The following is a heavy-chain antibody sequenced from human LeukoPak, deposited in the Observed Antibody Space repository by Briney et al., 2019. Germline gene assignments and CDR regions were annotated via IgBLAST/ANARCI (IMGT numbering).Heavy chain of an antibody. Sequence: SETLSLTCTVSGGSISSSSYYWGWIRQPPGKGLEWIGSIYYSGSTYYNPSLKSRVTISVDTSKNQFSLKLSSVTAADTAVYYCARDPEEYYESSGYYYAWSQGTLVTVSS. CDR2: IYYSGST. CDR1: GGSISSSSYY. D-gene: IGHD3-22*01. V-gene: IGHV4-39*02. J-gene: IGHJ4*02. CDR3: ARDPEEYYESSGYYYA.